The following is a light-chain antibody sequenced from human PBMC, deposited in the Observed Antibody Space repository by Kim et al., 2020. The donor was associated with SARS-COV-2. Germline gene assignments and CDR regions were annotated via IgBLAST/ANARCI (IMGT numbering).Light chain of an antibody. CDR2: RDK. J-gene: IGLJ2*01. CDR3: QVWDSRTVV. CDR1: NIENKN. V-gene: IGLV3-9*01. Sequence: SVALGQTATIPCGGNNIENKNVHWYHQRPGQAPVLVMYRDKKRPSGIPEQLSGSNSGNTATLTISRVEAGDEGDYYCQVWDSRTVVFGGGTQLTVL.